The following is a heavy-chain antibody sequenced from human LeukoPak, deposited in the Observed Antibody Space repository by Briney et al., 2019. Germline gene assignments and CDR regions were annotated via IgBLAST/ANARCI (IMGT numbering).Heavy chain of an antibody. CDR2: IYYSGST. J-gene: IGHJ4*02. V-gene: IGHV4-30-4*01. Sequence: SETLSLTCTVSGGSISSGDYYWSWIRQPPGKGLEWIGYIYYSGSTYYNPSLKSRVTISVDTSKNQFSLKLSSVTAADTAVYYCASYIVANEDYFDYWGQGTLVTVSS. D-gene: IGHD5-12*01. CDR3: ASYIVANEDYFDY. CDR1: GGSISSGDYY.